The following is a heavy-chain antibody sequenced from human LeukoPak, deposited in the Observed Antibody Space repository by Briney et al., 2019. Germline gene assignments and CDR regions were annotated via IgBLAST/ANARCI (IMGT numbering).Heavy chain of an antibody. V-gene: IGHV1-46*01. CDR1: GYTFTSYY. D-gene: IGHD3-3*01. J-gene: IGHJ4*02. Sequence: ASVKVSCKASGYTFTSYYMHWVRQAPGQGLKWMGIINPSGGSTSYAQKFQGRVTMTRDMSTSTVYMELSSLRSEDTAVYYCARDLAPFGVVTKFDYWGQGTLVTVSS. CDR3: ARDLAPFGVVTKFDY. CDR2: INPSGGST.